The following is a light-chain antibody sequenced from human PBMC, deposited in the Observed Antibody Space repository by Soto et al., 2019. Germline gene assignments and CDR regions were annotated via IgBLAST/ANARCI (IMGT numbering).Light chain of an antibody. J-gene: IGKJ5*01. CDR1: QTVSSY. CDR3: QQRSTSIT. CDR2: DAS. Sequence: IVLTQSPATLSLWPGETAILSCRASQTVSSYLSWYQHKPGQAPRLLIYDASKRVPGIPARFSGSGSGTDFTLTISSLEPEDFAVYYCQQRSTSITFGQGTRLEIE. V-gene: IGKV3-11*01.